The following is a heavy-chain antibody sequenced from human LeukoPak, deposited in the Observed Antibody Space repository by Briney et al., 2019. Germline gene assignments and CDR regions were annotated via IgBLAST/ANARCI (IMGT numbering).Heavy chain of an antibody. CDR3: ARGGERYCSGGSCHPLDPFDY. CDR2: IYYSGST. J-gene: IGHJ4*02. V-gene: IGHV4-31*03. CDR1: GGSISSGGYY. Sequence: SETLSLTCTVSGGSISSGGYYWSWIRQHPGKGLEWIGYIYYSGSTYYNPSLKSRVTISVDTSKNQFSLKLSSVTAADTAVYYCARGGERYCSGGSCHPLDPFDYWGQGTLVTVSS. D-gene: IGHD2-15*01.